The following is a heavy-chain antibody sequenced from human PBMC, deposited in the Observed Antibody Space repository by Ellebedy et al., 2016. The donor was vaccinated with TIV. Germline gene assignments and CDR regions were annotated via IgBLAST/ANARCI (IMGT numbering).Heavy chain of an antibody. CDR3: ATDQGFWFDP. CDR2: FDPEDGEA. V-gene: IGHV1-24*01. J-gene: IGHJ5*02. CDR1: GYTLTELS. Sequence: AASVKVSCKVSGYTLTELSMHWVRQAPGKGLEWMGGFDPEDGEAIYAQKFQGRVTMTEDTSTDTAYMELSSLSSEDTAVYYCATDQGFWFDPWGQGTLVTVSS.